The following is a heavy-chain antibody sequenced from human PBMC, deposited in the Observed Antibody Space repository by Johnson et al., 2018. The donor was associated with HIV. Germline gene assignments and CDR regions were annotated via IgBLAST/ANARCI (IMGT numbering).Heavy chain of an antibody. V-gene: IGHV3-30*02. CDR1: GFTFSSYG. J-gene: IGHJ3*01. CDR3: ARGSRYTYYNDDVYLLQAFDV. CDR2: IRYDGSNK. D-gene: IGHD3-22*01. Sequence: QVQLVESGGGVVQPGGSLRLSCAASGFTFSSYGMHWVRQAPGKGLEWVAFIRYDGSNKYYADSVKGRFTISRDNSKKTLYLQMNSLRIEDTAVFYCARGSRYTYYNDDVYLLQAFDVWGQGTVVTVSS.